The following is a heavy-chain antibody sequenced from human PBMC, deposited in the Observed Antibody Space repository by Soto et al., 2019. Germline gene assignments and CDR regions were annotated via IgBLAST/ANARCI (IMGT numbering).Heavy chain of an antibody. J-gene: IGHJ6*03. CDR2: ISGSGGST. CDR1: GFTFSSYA. V-gene: IGHV3-23*01. CDR3: AKGIGFDYYYYMDV. Sequence: GGSLRLSCAASGFTFSSYAMSWVRQAPGKGLEWVSAISGSGGSTYYADSVKGRFTISRDNSKNTLYLQMNSLRAEDTAVYYCAKGIGFDYYYYMDVWGKGTTVTVSS. D-gene: IGHD3-10*01.